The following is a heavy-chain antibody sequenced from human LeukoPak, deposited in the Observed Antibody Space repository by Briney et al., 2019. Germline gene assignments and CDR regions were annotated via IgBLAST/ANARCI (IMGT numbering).Heavy chain of an antibody. Sequence: SVKVSCKASGGTFSSYAISWVRQAPGQGLEWMGGIIPIFGTANYAQKFQGRVTITADESTSTAYMELSSLRSEDTAVYYCARVLGLHYYMDVWGKGTTVTVSS. D-gene: IGHD3/OR15-3a*01. V-gene: IGHV1-69*13. J-gene: IGHJ6*03. CDR3: ARVLGLHYYMDV. CDR2: IIPIFGTA. CDR1: GGTFSSYA.